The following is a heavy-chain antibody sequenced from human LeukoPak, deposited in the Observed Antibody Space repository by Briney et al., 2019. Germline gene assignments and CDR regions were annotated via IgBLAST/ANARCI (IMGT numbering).Heavy chain of an antibody. V-gene: IGHV3-23*01. CDR3: AKDYCRDGNCPFPFLDS. D-gene: IGHD2-15*01. J-gene: IGHJ4*02. CDR1: GFTLTNHG. CDR2: ITGTGGR. Sequence: GGSLRLSCAVSGFTLTNHGVSWVRQAPGKGLEWVSIITGTGGRYYGDSVKGRFILSRDNSKNTVYMQMSSLRAEDTATYYCAKDYCRDGNCPFPFLDSWGQGTLVTVSS.